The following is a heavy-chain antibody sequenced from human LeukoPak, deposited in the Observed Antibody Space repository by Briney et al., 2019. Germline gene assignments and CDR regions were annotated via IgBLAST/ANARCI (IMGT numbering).Heavy chain of an antibody. CDR3: ARDPNGPWEPPYVLFDI. Sequence: PSQTLSLTCTVSGGSISGGGYYWSWIRQPPGKGLEWIGYIYHSGSTYYNPSLKSRVTISVDRSKNQFSLKLSSVTAADTAVYYCARDPNGPWEPPYVLFDIWGQGTMVTVSS. D-gene: IGHD1-26*01. V-gene: IGHV4-30-2*01. CDR1: GGSISGGGYY. J-gene: IGHJ3*02. CDR2: IYHSGST.